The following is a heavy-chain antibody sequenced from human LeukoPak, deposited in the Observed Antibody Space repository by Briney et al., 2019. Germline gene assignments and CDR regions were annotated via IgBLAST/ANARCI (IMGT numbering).Heavy chain of an antibody. CDR1: GFTFSSYA. Sequence: GGSLRLSCAASGFTFSSYAMTWVRQAPGKGLEWVSTVGSGGSATYYADSVKGRFTISRDNSKNTLYLQMNSLRAEDTAVYYCAKRWGGSAFDIWGQGTMVTVSS. D-gene: IGHD4-23*01. V-gene: IGHV3-23*01. J-gene: IGHJ3*02. CDR3: AKRWGGSAFDI. CDR2: VGSGGSAT.